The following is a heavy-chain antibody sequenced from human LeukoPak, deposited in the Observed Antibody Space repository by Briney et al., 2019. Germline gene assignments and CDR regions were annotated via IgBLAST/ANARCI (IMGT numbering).Heavy chain of an antibody. CDR2: MSGGGGST. CDR1: GFTFSSYA. D-gene: IGHD2-2*01. Sequence: GGSLRLSCAASGFTFSSYAMSWVRQAPGKGLEWVSVMSGGGGSTYYADSVKGRLTISIHNSKSTLFLQMNSLSAEDTAVYYCARDRYCGSSACCVDYWGQGTVVTVSP. CDR3: ARDRYCGSSACCVDY. V-gene: IGHV3-23*01. J-gene: IGHJ4*02.